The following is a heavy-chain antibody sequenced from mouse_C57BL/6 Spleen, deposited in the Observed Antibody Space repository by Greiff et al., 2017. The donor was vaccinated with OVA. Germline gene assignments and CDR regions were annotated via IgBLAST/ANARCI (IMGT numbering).Heavy chain of an antibody. CDR3: ARHGSRGNYFDY. D-gene: IGHD1-1*01. V-gene: IGHV1-80*01. Sequence: VQLQQSGAELVKPGASVKISCKASGYAFSSYWMNWVKQRPGKGLEWIGQIYPGDGDTNYNGKFKGKATLTADNSSSTAYMQLSSLTSEDSAVYFCARHGSRGNYFDYWGQGTTLTVSS. J-gene: IGHJ2*01. CDR2: IYPGDGDT. CDR1: GYAFSSYW.